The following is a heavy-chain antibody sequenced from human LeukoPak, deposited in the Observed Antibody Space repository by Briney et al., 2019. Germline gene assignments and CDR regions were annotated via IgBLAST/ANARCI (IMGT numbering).Heavy chain of an antibody. V-gene: IGHV4-59*01. CDR1: GGSISSYY. D-gene: IGHD6-19*01. CDR3: AARGSRYSSGLDY. Sequence: SETLCLTCTVSGGSISSYYWSWIRQPPGKGLEWIGYIYYSGSTNYNPSLKSRVTISVDTSKNQFSLKLSSVTAADTAVYYCAARGSRYSSGLDYWGQGTLVTVSS. CDR2: IYYSGST. J-gene: IGHJ4*02.